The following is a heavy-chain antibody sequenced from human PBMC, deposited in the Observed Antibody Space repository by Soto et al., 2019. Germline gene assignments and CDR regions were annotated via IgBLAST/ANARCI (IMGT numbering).Heavy chain of an antibody. CDR1: GFSFHMAW. CDR2: IKSYINGGTI. D-gene: IGHD3-16*01. J-gene: IGHJ4*02. Sequence: GGSLRLSCAASGFSFHMAWMNWVRQTPGKGLEWVGRIKSYINGGTIDYAAPVKGRFTISRDDSRGRLYLEMDSLKTEDTALYYCAADLPDWGAYAFDYWGQGTPVTVSS. V-gene: IGHV3-15*07. CDR3: AADLPDWGAYAFDY.